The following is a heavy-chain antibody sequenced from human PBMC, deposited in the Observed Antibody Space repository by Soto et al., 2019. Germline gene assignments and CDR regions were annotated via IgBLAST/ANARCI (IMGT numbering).Heavy chain of an antibody. V-gene: IGHV3-7*03. D-gene: IGHD3-22*01. J-gene: IGHJ4*02. CDR1: GFTLSMYS. CDR2: IPQEGSDG. CDR3: ASTHLGYYYDSSPAY. Sequence: PGGSLILSCEVSGFTLSMYSMTWVRQAPGKGLEWVAKIPQEGSDGHYVDSVKGRFTISRDNAKNSLYLQMNSLRAEDTAVYYCASTHLGYYYDSSPAYWGQGTLVTVSS.